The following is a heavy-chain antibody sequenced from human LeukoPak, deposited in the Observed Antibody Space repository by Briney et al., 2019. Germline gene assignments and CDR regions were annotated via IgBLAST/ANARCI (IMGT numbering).Heavy chain of an antibody. J-gene: IGHJ5*02. D-gene: IGHD1-26*01. V-gene: IGHV1-2*02. CDR1: GYTFTGYY. Sequence: ASVKVSCKASGYTFTGYYMHWVRQAPGQGLEWMGWINPNSGGTNYAQKFQGRVTMTRDTSISTAYMELSRLRSDDTAVYYCARDPSGSYYGWFDPWGQGTLVTVSS. CDR3: ARDPSGSYYGWFDP. CDR2: INPNSGGT.